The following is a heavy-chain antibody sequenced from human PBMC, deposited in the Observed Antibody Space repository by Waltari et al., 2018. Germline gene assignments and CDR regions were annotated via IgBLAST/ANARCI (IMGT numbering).Heavy chain of an antibody. CDR2: INHSGST. V-gene: IGHV4-34*01. CDR3: ARGDMGAGTTLSFDY. Sequence: QVQLQQWGAGLLKPSETLSLTCAVYGGSFSGYYWSWIRQPPGKGLEWIGEINHSGSTNYNPSLKSRVTISVDTSKNQCSLKLSSVTAADTAVYYCARGDMGAGTTLSFDYWGQGTLVTVSS. J-gene: IGHJ4*02. CDR1: GGSFSGYY. D-gene: IGHD1-1*01.